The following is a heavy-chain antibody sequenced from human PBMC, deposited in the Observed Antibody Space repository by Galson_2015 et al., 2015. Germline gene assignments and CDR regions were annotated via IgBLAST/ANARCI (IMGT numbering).Heavy chain of an antibody. CDR1: GFTFSSYA. Sequence: SLRLSCAASGFTFSSYAMHWVRQAPGKGLEWVAVISYDGSNKYYADSVKGRFTISRDNSKNTLYLQMNSLRAEDTAVYYCARDAGRWFDPWGQGSLVTVSS. CDR3: ARDAGRWFDP. CDR2: ISYDGSNK. J-gene: IGHJ5*02. V-gene: IGHV3-30-3*01.